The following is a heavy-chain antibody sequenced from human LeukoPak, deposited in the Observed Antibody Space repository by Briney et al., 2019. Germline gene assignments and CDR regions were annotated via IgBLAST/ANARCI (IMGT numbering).Heavy chain of an antibody. Sequence: GGSLRLSCAASGFTFSSYEMNWVRQAPGKGLEWVSYISSSGSTIYYADSVKGRFTISRDNAKNSLYLQMNSLRAEDTAVYYCARRNRGYCSGGSCFTLYYYYMDVWGKGTTVTISS. CDR1: GFTFSSYE. CDR3: ARRNRGYCSGGSCFTLYYYYMDV. V-gene: IGHV3-48*03. D-gene: IGHD2-15*01. CDR2: ISSSGSTI. J-gene: IGHJ6*03.